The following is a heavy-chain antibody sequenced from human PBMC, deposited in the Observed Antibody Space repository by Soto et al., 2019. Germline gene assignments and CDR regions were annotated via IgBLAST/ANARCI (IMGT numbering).Heavy chain of an antibody. CDR2: IWYDGSNK. D-gene: IGHD5-12*01. V-gene: IGHV3-33*01. J-gene: IGHJ5*02. CDR1: GFTFSSYG. Sequence: GGSLRLSCAASGFTFSSYGMHWVRQAPGKGLEWVAVIWYDGSNKYYADSVKGRFTISRDNSKNTLYLQMNSLRAEDTAVYYWAGDVRGSDFAWARGTGVPFSS. CDR3: AGDVRGSDFA.